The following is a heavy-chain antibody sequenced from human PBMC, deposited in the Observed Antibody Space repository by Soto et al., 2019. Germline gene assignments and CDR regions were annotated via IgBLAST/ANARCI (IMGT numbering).Heavy chain of an antibody. V-gene: IGHV4-59*01. D-gene: IGHD3-10*02. CDR1: GGSISSYY. CDR3: ASMIGDPVLSFDS. CDR2: IFYSGST. Sequence: QVQLQESGPGLVKPSETLSLTCTVSGGSISSYYWSWIRQPPGKGLEWIGFIFYSGSTSYNPSLRSRLTLSIDTSEYQFSLKLTSVTAADPAVYYCASMIGDPVLSFDSWGQGTLVAVSS. J-gene: IGHJ5*01.